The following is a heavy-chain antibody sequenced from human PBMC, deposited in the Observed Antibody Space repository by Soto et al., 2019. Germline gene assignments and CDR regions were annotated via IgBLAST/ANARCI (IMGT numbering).Heavy chain of an antibody. Sequence: EVQLVESGGGLVQPGESLRLSCAASEFTFSSYWMSWVRQVPGKGLEWVANINQDGGEKFYVDSVKGRFTISRDNAKNSLYLQMNSLRAEDTAVYYCARDGSDVLIDFYFFAMDVWGQGTTVTVSS. CDR1: EFTFSSYW. J-gene: IGHJ6*02. CDR2: INQDGGEK. V-gene: IGHV3-7*05. CDR3: ARDGSDVLIDFYFFAMDV. D-gene: IGHD1-1*01.